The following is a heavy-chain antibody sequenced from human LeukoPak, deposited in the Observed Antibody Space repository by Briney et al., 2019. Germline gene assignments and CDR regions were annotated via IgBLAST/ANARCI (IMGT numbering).Heavy chain of an antibody. D-gene: IGHD2-15*01. V-gene: IGHV1-18*01. CDR1: GYTFTSYG. CDR2: ISAYNGNT. J-gene: IGHJ4*02. CDR3: ARGYCSGGSCYFPYFDY. Sequence: ASVKVSCKASGYTFTSYGISWVRQAPGQGLELMGWISAYNGNTNYAQKLQGRVTMTTDTSTSTAYMELRSLRSDDTAVYYCARGYCSGGSCYFPYFDYWGQGTLVTVSS.